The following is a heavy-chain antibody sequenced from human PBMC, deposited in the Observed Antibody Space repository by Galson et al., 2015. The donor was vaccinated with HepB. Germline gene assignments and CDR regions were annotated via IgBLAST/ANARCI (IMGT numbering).Heavy chain of an antibody. V-gene: IGHV7-4-1*02. Sequence: SVKVSCKASGYIFTTYAMNWVRQAPGQGLEWMGFINTNTGNPTYAQGFTGRFVFSLDTSVSTAYLQITSLKAEDTGVCYCARDRANWGSDFDYWGQGTLVTVSS. CDR2: INTNTGNP. D-gene: IGHD7-27*01. J-gene: IGHJ4*02. CDR3: ARDRANWGSDFDY. CDR1: GYIFTTYA.